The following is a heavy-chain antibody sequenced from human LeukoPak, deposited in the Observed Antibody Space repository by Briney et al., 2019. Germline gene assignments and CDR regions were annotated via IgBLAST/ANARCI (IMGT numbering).Heavy chain of an antibody. J-gene: IGHJ4*02. CDR3: ARANQVLLWFGDLSPFDY. V-gene: IGHV4-34*01. Sequence: SETLSLTCAVYGGSFSGYYWSWIRQPPGKGLEWIGEINHSGSTNYNPSLKSRVSISVDTSKNQFSLKPSSVAAADTAVYYCARANQVLLWFGDLSPFDYWGQGTLVTVSS. D-gene: IGHD3-10*01. CDR2: INHSGST. CDR1: GGSFSGYY.